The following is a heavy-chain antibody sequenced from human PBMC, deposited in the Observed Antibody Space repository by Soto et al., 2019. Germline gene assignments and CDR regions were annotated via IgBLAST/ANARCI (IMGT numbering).Heavy chain of an antibody. J-gene: IGHJ6*03. D-gene: IGHD1-1*01. CDR3: ARLGWVRRSETTYYYYYYMDV. Sequence: PSETLSLICTVSGGSISSSSYYWGWIRQHPGKGLEWIGSIYYSGSTYYNPSLKSRVTISVDTSKNQFSLKLSSVTAADTAVYYCARLGWVRRSETTYYYYYYMDVWGKGTTVTVSS. CDR2: IYYSGST. V-gene: IGHV4-39*01. CDR1: GGSISSSSYY.